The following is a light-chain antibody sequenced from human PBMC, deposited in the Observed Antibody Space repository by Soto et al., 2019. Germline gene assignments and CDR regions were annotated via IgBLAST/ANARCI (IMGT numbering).Light chain of an antibody. CDR2: EVN. V-gene: IGLV2-14*01. CDR1: SSDVGGYNY. CDR3: SSFTSTSTQV. J-gene: IGLJ3*02. Sequence: QSVLTQPPSASGSPGQSVTISCTGSSSDVGGYNYVSWYQQHPGKVPKLMIYEVNNRPSGVSNRFSGSKSANTASLTISGLQADDEADYYCSSFTSTSTQVFGGGTKLTVL.